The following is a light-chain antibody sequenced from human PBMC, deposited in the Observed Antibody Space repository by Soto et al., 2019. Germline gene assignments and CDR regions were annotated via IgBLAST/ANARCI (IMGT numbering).Light chain of an antibody. J-gene: IGKJ4*01. Sequence: DIQLTQSPSLLSASVGDRVTITCRASQGISTYLAWYQQTSGKAPKLLISAASTLQRGVPSRFSGSGSGTQLTLTISSLQPEDFATYYCQQLNAYPLTFGGGTMVEIK. CDR3: QQLNAYPLT. V-gene: IGKV1-9*01. CDR2: AAS. CDR1: QGISTY.